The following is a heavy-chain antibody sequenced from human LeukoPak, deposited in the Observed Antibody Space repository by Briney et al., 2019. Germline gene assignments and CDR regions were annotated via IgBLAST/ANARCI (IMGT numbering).Heavy chain of an antibody. CDR3: AAVGDFWSGYTFDY. Sequence: ASVKVSCRAAGFTFTNSAMQWVRQARGQRLEWIGWIVVGTGNTNYAQKFQERVSITRDMSTSTAFMELSSLRSEDTAVYYCAAVGDFWSGYTFDYRGQGTLVTVSS. J-gene: IGHJ4*02. CDR1: GFTFTNSA. V-gene: IGHV1-58*02. D-gene: IGHD3-3*01. CDR2: IVVGTGNT.